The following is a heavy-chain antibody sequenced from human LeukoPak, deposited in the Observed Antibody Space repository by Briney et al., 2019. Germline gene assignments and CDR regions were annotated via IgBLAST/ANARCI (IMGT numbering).Heavy chain of an antibody. CDR2: ISGSLSYI. CDR1: GFTFSTYP. CDR3: ARGGYYYGSGSTTYYFDY. D-gene: IGHD3-10*01. V-gene: IGHV3-21*01. J-gene: IGHJ4*02. Sequence: PGGSLRLSCAASGFTFSTYPLTWVRQAPGKGLEWVSSISGSLSYIYYADSVKGRFTISRDNAKNSLYLQMNSLRAEDTAVYYCARGGYYYGSGSTTYYFDYWGQGTLVTVSS.